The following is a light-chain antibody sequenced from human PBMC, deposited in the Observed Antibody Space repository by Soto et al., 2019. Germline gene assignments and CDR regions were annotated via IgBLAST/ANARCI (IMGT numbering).Light chain of an antibody. V-gene: IGKV3-11*01. CDR2: DAS. Sequence: EIVLTQSPATLSLSPGERATLSCRASQSVSSYLAWYQQKPGQAPRLFIYDASNRATGIPARFSGSGSGTDFTLTISSLEPEDFALYYCQQRSNWPYTFGQGTKLEIK. CDR3: QQRSNWPYT. J-gene: IGKJ2*01. CDR1: QSVSSY.